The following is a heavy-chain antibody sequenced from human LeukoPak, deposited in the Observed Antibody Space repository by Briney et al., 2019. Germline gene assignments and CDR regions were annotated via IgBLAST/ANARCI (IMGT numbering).Heavy chain of an antibody. CDR1: GDSISSYY. Sequence: SETLSLPCTVSGDSISSYYWSWIRQPPGKGLEWIGYIYYSGSTNYNPSLKSRVTIAVDTSKNQFSLKLSSVAAADTAVYYCGRTAEEYSSSWYWFDPWGQGTLVTVSS. CDR3: GRTAEEYSSSWYWFDP. V-gene: IGHV4-59*01. CDR2: IYYSGST. J-gene: IGHJ5*02. D-gene: IGHD6-13*01.